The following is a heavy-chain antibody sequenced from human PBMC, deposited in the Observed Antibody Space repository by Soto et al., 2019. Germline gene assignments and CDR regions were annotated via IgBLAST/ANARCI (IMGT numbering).Heavy chain of an antibody. CDR1: SGSISSSNW. J-gene: IGHJ6*03. CDR2: IYHSGST. V-gene: IGHV4-4*02. CDR3: ARAIAAADGYYYYIDV. D-gene: IGHD6-13*01. Sequence: SETLSLTCAVSSGSISSSNWWSWVRQPPGKGLEWIGEIYHSGSTNYNPSLKSRVTISVDKSKNQFSLKLSSVTAADTAVYYCARAIAAADGYYYYIDVWGKGTTVTVSS.